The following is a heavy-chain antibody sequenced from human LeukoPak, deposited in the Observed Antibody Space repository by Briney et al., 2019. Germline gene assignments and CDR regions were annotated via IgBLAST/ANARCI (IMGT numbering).Heavy chain of an antibody. CDR2: IWYDGSNK. V-gene: IGHV3-33*08. Sequence: GGSLRLSCTASEFTFSSYWMSWVRQAPGKGLEWVAVIWYDGSNKYYADSVKGRFTISRDNSKNTLYLQMNSLRAEDTAVYYCARGAGYNYPYYFDYWGQGTLVTVSS. CDR3: ARGAGYNYPYYFDY. D-gene: IGHD5-24*01. CDR1: EFTFSSYW. J-gene: IGHJ4*02.